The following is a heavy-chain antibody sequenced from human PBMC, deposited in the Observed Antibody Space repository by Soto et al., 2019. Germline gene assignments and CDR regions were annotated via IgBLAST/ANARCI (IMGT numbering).Heavy chain of an antibody. CDR2: ISYDGSNK. J-gene: IGHJ4*02. V-gene: IGHV3-30-3*01. Sequence: AGGSLRLSCAASGFTFSSYAMHWVRQAPGKGLEWVAVISYDGSNKYYADSVKGRFTISRDNSKNTLYLQMNSLRAEDTAVYYCARDNIRGVRGVIMPYFDYWGQGTLVTVSS. D-gene: IGHD3-10*01. CDR1: GFTFSSYA. CDR3: ARDNIRGVRGVIMPYFDY.